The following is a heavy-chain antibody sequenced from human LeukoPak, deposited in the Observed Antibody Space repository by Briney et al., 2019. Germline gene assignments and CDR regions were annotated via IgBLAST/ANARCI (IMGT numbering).Heavy chain of an antibody. V-gene: IGHV1-8*01. CDR1: GYTFTSYD. D-gene: IGHD3-10*01. CDR2: MNPNSGNT. J-gene: IGHJ4*02. CDR3: ARVSPVDYYGSASYNY. Sequence: VASVKVSCKASGYTFTSYDINWVRQATGQGLELMGWMNPNSGNTGYAQKFQGRVTMTRNTSISTAYMELSSLRSEDAAVYYCARVSPVDYYGSASYNYWGQGTLVTVSS.